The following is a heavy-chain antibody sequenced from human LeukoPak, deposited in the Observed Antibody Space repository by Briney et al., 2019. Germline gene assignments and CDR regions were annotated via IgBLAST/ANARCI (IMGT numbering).Heavy chain of an antibody. Sequence: GASVKLSCKVSGYRLTELSMHWVRQAPGKGLEWMGGFDSEDDQTVYAQKFRGRVTLTEDTSTDTAYMELTGLRSDDTAVYFCATGTGFTSGEAFDIWGQGRLVIVSS. D-gene: IGHD6-19*01. V-gene: IGHV1-24*01. CDR2: FDSEDDQT. J-gene: IGHJ3*02. CDR1: GYRLTELS. CDR3: ATGTGFTSGEAFDI.